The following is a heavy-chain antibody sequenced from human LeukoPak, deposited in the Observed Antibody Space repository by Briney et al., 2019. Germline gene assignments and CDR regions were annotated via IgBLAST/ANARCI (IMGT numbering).Heavy chain of an antibody. CDR3: ARGGTAVIAPYAFDI. V-gene: IGHV4-59*01. CDR1: GGSISSYY. D-gene: IGHD4-23*01. CDR2: IYYSGST. J-gene: IGHJ3*02. Sequence: PSETLSPTCTVSGGSISSYYWSWLRQPPGKGLEWIGYIYYSGSTNCNPSVKSRVAMSVDTSKKQFSLKLSSLTAADTAVYYCARGGTAVIAPYAFDIWGQGTMVTVSS.